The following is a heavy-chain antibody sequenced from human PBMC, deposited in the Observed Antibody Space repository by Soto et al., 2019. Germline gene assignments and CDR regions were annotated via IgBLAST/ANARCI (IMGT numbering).Heavy chain of an antibody. CDR1: GFDFEDFA. Sequence: VQLVESGGVEMQTGGSLRLSCAAAGFDFEDFAMHWVRQAPGKGLEWVSLINSDGTDSYYKDAVRGRFTISRDNGKNSLYLQMDRLRPEDTAFYFCAKALYYYDSSPLDHWGQGTLVTVSS. CDR3: AKALYYYDSSPLDH. V-gene: IGHV3-43D*04. D-gene: IGHD3-22*01. J-gene: IGHJ4*02. CDR2: INSDGTDS.